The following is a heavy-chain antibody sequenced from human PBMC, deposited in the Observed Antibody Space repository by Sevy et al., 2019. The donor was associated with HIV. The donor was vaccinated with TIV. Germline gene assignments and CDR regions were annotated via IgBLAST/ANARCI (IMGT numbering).Heavy chain of an antibody. Sequence: SETLSLTCTVSGGSISSGSYYWSWIRQPDGKGLEWIGRIYTSGSTNYNPSLKSRVTMSVDTSKNQFSLKLSSVTAADTAVYYCARSHPVELLWFGELLLDAFDIWGQGTMVTVSS. D-gene: IGHD3-10*01. CDR2: IYTSGST. V-gene: IGHV4-61*02. J-gene: IGHJ3*02. CDR3: ARSHPVELLWFGELLLDAFDI. CDR1: GGSISSGSYY.